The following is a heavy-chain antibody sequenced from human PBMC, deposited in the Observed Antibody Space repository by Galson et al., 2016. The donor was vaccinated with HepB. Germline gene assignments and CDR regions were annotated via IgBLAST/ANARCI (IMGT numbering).Heavy chain of an antibody. CDR2: SYGDGST. Sequence: SLRLSCAASGFIVSNDYMNWVRQAPGKGLEWLSVSYGDGSTYYAESARGRFTISRANAKNSLFLQMNSLRVEDTAVYYCARDRTTGDSRAWYDALDYWGQGTPVTISS. D-gene: IGHD6-19*01. CDR1: GFIVSNDY. J-gene: IGHJ4*02. CDR3: ARDRTTGDSRAWYDALDY. V-gene: IGHV3-53*01.